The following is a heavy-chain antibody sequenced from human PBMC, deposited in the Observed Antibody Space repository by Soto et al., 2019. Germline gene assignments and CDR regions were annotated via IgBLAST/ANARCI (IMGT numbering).Heavy chain of an antibody. CDR2: ISSSSSTI. CDR1: GFTFSSYS. Sequence: GGSLRLSCAASGFTFSSYSMNWVLQAPGKGLEWVSYISSSSSTIYYADSVKGRFTISRDNSKNSLYLQMNSLRAEDTAVYYCARETDSSSSWPGGDTVTAKNNFDYWGQGTLVTVSS. V-gene: IGHV3-48*01. D-gene: IGHD6-13*01. J-gene: IGHJ4*02. CDR3: ARETDSSSSWPGGDTVTAKNNFDY.